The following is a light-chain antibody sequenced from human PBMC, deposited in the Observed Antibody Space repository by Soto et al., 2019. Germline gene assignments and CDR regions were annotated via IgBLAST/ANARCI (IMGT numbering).Light chain of an antibody. Sequence: QSVLTQPASVSGSPGQSITISCTGTSSDVGGYNYVAWYQQHPGKAPKLMIYEVDNRPSGVSNRFSASKSGNTASLTISGLQAEDEADYYCSSYTRRSTVIFGGGTQLTVL. CDR1: SSDVGGYNY. J-gene: IGLJ2*01. CDR3: SSYTRRSTVI. V-gene: IGLV2-14*01. CDR2: EVD.